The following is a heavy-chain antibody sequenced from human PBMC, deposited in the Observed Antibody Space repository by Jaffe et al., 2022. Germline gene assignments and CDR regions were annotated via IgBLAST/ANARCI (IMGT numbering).Heavy chain of an antibody. D-gene: IGHD3-10*01. CDR2: IRYDGSNK. CDR1: GFTFSSYG. V-gene: IGHV3-30*02. J-gene: IGHJ4*02. Sequence: QVQLVESGGGVVQPGGSLRLSCAASGFTFSSYGMHWVRQAPGKGLEWVAFIRYDGSNKYYADSVKGRFTISRDNSKNTLYLQMNSLRAEDTAVYYCAKEKGFGELLVDYWGQGTLVTVSS. CDR3: AKEKGFGELLVDY.